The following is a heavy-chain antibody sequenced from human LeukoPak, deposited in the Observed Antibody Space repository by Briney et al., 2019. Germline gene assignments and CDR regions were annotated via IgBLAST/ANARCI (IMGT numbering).Heavy chain of an antibody. D-gene: IGHD6-13*01. Sequence: GESLKISCKGSGYSFTSYWIGWVRPMPGKGLEWMGIIYPGDSDTRYSPSYQGQVTISADKSISTAYLQWSSLKASDTAMYYCARRQIAAAGDFGYWGQGTLVTVSS. CDR1: GYSFTSYW. J-gene: IGHJ4*02. V-gene: IGHV5-51*01. CDR2: IYPGDSDT. CDR3: ARRQIAAAGDFGY.